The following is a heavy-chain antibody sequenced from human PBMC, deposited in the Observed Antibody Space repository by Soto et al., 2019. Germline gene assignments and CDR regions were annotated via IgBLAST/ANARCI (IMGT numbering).Heavy chain of an antibody. V-gene: IGHV5-51*03. CDR1: GYDFNIYW. D-gene: IGHD2-2*01. J-gene: IGHJ6*02. CDR2: VYPDDSDT. Sequence: EVQLVQSGAEVKKPGESLMVSCKASGYDFNIYWIGWARQLPGKGLEWMGVVYPDDSDTIYSPSFQGLVTISVDKSIGTAYLQWSSLKASDTAMYYCARRVYSTSPGGGLDVWGQGTTVIVSS. CDR3: ARRVYSTSPGGGLDV.